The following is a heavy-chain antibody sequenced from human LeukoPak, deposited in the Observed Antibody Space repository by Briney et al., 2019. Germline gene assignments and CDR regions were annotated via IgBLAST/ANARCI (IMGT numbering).Heavy chain of an antibody. CDR1: GFTSSSYA. V-gene: IGHV3-15*01. CDR3: SRNADHDW. CDR2: IKRQTEGWTT. D-gene: IGHD1-14*01. J-gene: IGHJ4*02. Sequence: GGSLRLSCAASGFTSSSYAMSWVRQTPGKGLEWVARIKRQTEGWTTDYAAPVKGRFTISRDDSKSTLYLQMNSLETEDTAVYYCSRNADHDWWGQGTLVTVSS.